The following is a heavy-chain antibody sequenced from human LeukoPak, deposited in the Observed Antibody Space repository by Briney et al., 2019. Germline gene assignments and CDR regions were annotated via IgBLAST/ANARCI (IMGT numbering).Heavy chain of an antibody. CDR1: GYTFTSYY. D-gene: IGHD6-6*01. J-gene: IGHJ4*02. Sequence: ASVKVSCKASGYTFTSYYMHWVRQAPGQGLEWMGIINPSGGSTSYAQKFQGRVTMTRDTSTSTVYMELSSLRSEDTAVYYCVSALRGIAARPDYWGQGTLDTVSS. CDR2: INPSGGST. V-gene: IGHV1-46*01. CDR3: VSALRGIAARPDY.